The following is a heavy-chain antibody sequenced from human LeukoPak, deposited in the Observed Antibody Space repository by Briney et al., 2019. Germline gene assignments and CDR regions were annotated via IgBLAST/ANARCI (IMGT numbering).Heavy chain of an antibody. V-gene: IGHV1-18*04. J-gene: IGHJ3*02. CDR1: GYTFTSYG. CDR2: VSAYNGKT. D-gene: IGHD3-10*01. CDR3: AREGPPMVLVVITAFDI. Sequence: ASVKVSCKASGYTFTSYGISWVRQAPGLGLEWMGWVSAYNGKTNYAQKLQGRVTMTTDTSTSTAYMELRSLRSDDTAVYYCAREGPPMVLVVITAFDIGGQGTRVTVSS.